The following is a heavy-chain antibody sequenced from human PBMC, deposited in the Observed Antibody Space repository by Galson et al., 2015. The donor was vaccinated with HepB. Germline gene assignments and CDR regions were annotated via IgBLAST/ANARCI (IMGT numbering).Heavy chain of an antibody. J-gene: IGHJ4*02. CDR3: AREGVGATTQDY. V-gene: IGHV4-39*02. CDR2: IYYSGST. CDR1: GGSISSSSYY. Sequence: ETLSLTCTVSGGSISSSSYYWGWIRQPPGKGLEWIGSIYYSGSTYYNPSLKSRVTISVDTSKNQFSLKLSSVTAADTAVYYCAREGVGATTQDYWGQGTLVTVSS. D-gene: IGHD1-26*01.